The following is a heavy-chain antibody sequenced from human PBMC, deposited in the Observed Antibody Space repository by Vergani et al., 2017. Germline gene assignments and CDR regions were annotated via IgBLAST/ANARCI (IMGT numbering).Heavy chain of an antibody. CDR2: INPNSGGT. V-gene: IGHV1-2*02. Sequence: QVQLVQSGAEVKKPGASVKVSCKASGYTFTGYYMHWVRQAPGQGLEWMGWINPNSGGTNYAQKFQGRVTMTRDTSISTAYMELSRLRSDDTAVYYCARGKVVVAARANYYFDYWGQGTLVTVSS. CDR1: GYTFTGYY. J-gene: IGHJ4*02. D-gene: IGHD2-15*01. CDR3: ARGKVVVAARANYYFDY.